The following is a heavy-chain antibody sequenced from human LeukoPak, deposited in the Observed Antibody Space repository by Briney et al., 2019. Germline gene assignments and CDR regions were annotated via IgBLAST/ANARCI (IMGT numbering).Heavy chain of an antibody. D-gene: IGHD2-2*02. CDR1: GYSFTSQD. Sequence: ASVKVSCKTSGYSFTSQDMHWVRQAPGQSLEWMGCINPGNGDTKYSQEFQGRVTITRDTSATTAYMELSSLRSDDMAVYYSTLYNYWGQGTLVTVSS. V-gene: IGHV1-3*03. CDR3: TLYNY. J-gene: IGHJ4*02. CDR2: INPGNGDT.